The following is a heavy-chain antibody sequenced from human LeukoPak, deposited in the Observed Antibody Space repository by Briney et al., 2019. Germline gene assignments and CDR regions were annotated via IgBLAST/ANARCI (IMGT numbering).Heavy chain of an antibody. J-gene: IGHJ5*02. CDR1: GFSFSSYW. V-gene: IGHV3-74*01. Sequence: GGSLRLSCAASGFSFSSYWMLWVRQAPGKGPVWVSLISNDESTIIYADSVKGRFTISRDNAKNTLYLQMSSLRAEDTAVYYCANDPNFGVVLPWGQGTLVTVSS. D-gene: IGHD3-3*01. CDR2: ISNDESTI. CDR3: ANDPNFGVVLP.